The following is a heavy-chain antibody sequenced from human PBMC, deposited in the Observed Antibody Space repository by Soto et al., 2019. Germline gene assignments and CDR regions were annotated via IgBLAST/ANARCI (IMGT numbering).Heavy chain of an antibody. D-gene: IGHD4-17*01. V-gene: IGHV6-1*01. CDR3: ARDPPTATGALDI. Sequence: PSQTLSLTCAISGDSVSSNSAAWNLIRQSPSRGLEWLGRTYYRSKWYNDYAVSVQSRISINPDTSKNQFSLQLNSVTPEDTAVYYCARDPPTATGALDIWGQGTMVTVSS. CDR1: GDSVSSNSAA. CDR2: TYYRSKWYN. J-gene: IGHJ3*02.